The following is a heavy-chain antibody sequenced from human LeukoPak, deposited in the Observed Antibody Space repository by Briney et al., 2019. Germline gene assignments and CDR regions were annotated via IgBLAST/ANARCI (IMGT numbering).Heavy chain of an antibody. D-gene: IGHD6-13*01. J-gene: IGHJ4*02. CDR3: AAAAAPIRYSSSWYLAY. Sequence: SVKVSCKASGFTFTISAVQWVRQARGQRLEWIGWIVVGSGNTNYAQKFQERVTITRDMSTSTAYMELSSLRSEDTAVYYCAAAAAPIRYSSSWYLAYWGQGTLVTVSS. V-gene: IGHV1-58*01. CDR2: IVVGSGNT. CDR1: GFTFTISA.